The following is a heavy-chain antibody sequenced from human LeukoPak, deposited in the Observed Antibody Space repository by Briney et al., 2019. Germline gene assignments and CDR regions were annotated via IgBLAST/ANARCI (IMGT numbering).Heavy chain of an antibody. CDR3: ARAKENRVAGDWYFDL. V-gene: IGHV1-3*01. D-gene: IGHD2-15*01. CDR1: GYTFTSYA. CDR2: INAGNGNT. Sequence: ASVKVSCKASGYTFTSYAMHWVRQAPGQRLEWMGWINAGNGNTKYSQKFQGRVTITRDTSASTAYMELSSLRSEDTAVYYCARAKENRVAGDWYFDLWGRGTLVTVSS. J-gene: IGHJ2*01.